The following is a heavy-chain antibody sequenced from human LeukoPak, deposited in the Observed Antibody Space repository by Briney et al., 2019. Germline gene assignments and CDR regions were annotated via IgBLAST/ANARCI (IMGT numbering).Heavy chain of an antibody. CDR3: AREGTLSGWSRSLNPYYRYDAMDV. CDR1: GFDFRYYW. J-gene: IGHJ6*02. Sequence: GGSLRLSCAASGFDFRYYWMHWVRQGPGTGLVWVSRINSEGSSTTYADSVKGRFTISRDNAKNTVFLQMTSLRVEDTAVYYCAREGTLSGWSRSLNPYYRYDAMDVWGQGTTVTVSS. D-gene: IGHD6-19*01. CDR2: INSEGSST. V-gene: IGHV3-74*03.